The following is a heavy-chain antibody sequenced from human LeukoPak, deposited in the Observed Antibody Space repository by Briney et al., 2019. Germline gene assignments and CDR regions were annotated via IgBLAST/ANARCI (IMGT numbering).Heavy chain of an antibody. Sequence: GRSLRLSCAASGFTFSSFSMTWVRQAPGKGLEWVSSIIVSGTTYHADSVKGRFTISRDSFRGTLFLQMDSLRVEDTAVYFCAKGSVGNADFASWGQGALVTVSS. CDR1: GFTFSSFS. CDR2: IIVSGTT. V-gene: IGHV3-23*01. D-gene: IGHD6-25*01. J-gene: IGHJ4*02. CDR3: AKGSVGNADFAS.